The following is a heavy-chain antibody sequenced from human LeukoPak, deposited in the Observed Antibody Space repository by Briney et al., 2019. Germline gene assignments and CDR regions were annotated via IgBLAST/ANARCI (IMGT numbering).Heavy chain of an antibody. CDR1: GYTFTGYY. Sequence: ASVKVSCKASGYTFTGYYMHWVRQAPGQGLEWMGWINPNTGATKYAQKFQGRVTMTRDTTINTAYMELASLTSDDTAVYYCASYPRYSSSPPFDYWGQGTMVTVSP. J-gene: IGHJ4*02. CDR3: ASYPRYSSSPPFDY. V-gene: IGHV1-2*02. D-gene: IGHD6-6*01. CDR2: INPNTGAT.